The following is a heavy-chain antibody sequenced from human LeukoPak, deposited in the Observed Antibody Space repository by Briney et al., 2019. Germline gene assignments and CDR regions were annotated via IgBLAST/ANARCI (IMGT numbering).Heavy chain of an antibody. D-gene: IGHD3-10*01. J-gene: IGHJ4*02. Sequence: GGSLRLSCAASGFTFSSYAMHWVRQAPGKGLEWVAVISYDGSNKYYADSVKGRFTISRDNSKNTLCLQMNSLRAEDTAVYYCARGSLRRHNPGTIDYWGQGTLVTVSS. V-gene: IGHV3-30-3*01. CDR2: ISYDGSNK. CDR1: GFTFSSYA. CDR3: ARGSLRRHNPGTIDY.